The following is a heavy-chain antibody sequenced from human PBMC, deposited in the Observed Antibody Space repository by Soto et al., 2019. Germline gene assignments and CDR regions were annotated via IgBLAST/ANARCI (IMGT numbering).Heavy chain of an antibody. CDR3: GRGGLAVSGTYDY. CDR2: ISGSNGDT. CDR1: GYTFTNYG. Sequence: QVQLVQSGAEVEESGASVKVSCKASGYTFTNYGVAWVRRAPGQGLEWMGWISGSNGDTKYAQNLQNRVSLTTDTSTNTAYMELRSLRPDDTAIYFCGRGGLAVSGTYDYWGQGTLVTVSS. D-gene: IGHD6-19*01. J-gene: IGHJ4*02. V-gene: IGHV1-18*01.